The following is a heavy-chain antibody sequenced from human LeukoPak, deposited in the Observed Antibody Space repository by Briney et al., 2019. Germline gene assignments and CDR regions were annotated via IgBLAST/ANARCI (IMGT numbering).Heavy chain of an antibody. CDR1: GFTFSTYA. J-gene: IGHJ4*02. D-gene: IGHD6-19*01. CDR2: ISSSGGST. CDR3: AKAGSGFDY. V-gene: IGHV3-23*01. Sequence: GGSLRLSCAASGFTFSTYAMSWVRQAPGEGLEWVSTISSSGGSTYYADSVKGRFTISRDNSKNTLYLQMNSLRAEDTAVYYCAKAGSGFDYWGQGTLVTVSS.